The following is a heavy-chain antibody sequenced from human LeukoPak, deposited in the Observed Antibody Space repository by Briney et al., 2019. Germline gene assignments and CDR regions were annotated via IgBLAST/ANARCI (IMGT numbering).Heavy chain of an antibody. CDR3: ARGPYGDYVFDY. V-gene: IGHV3-21*01. D-gene: IGHD4-17*01. Sequence: GGSLRLSCAASGFTFSSYSMNWVRQAPGKGLEWVSSISSSSSYIYYADSVKGRFTISRDNAKNSLYLQMNSLRAEDTAVCYCARGPYGDYVFDYWGQGTLVTVSS. J-gene: IGHJ4*02. CDR1: GFTFSSYS. CDR2: ISSSSSYI.